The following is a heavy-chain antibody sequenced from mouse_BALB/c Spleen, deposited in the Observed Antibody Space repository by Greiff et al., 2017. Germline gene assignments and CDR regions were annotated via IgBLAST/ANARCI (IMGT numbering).Heavy chain of an antibody. D-gene: IGHD3-2*01. V-gene: IGHV2-6-7*01. Sequence: QVHVKQSGPGLVAPSQSLSITCTVSGSSLTGYGVNWVRQPPGKGLEWLGMIWGDGSTDYNSALKSRLSISKDNSKSQVFLKMNSLQTDDTARYYCARDRDSSGYAWFAYWGQGTLVTVSA. CDR3: ARDRDSSGYAWFAY. CDR1: GSSLTGYG. J-gene: IGHJ3*01. CDR2: IWGDGST.